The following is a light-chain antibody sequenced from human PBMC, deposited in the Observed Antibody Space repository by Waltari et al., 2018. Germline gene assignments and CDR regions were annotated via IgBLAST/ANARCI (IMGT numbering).Light chain of an antibody. Sequence: ILMSRSPESLALSLVERATITGNSSQSVLNSSNTKNYLAWYQQKPGQPPKLLIYWASTRESGVPDRFSGSGSGTDFTLTITSLQAEDVALFYCQQYYTTPPVFGQGTRLEIK. V-gene: IGKV4-1*01. CDR1: QSVLNSSNTKNY. CDR2: WAS. CDR3: QQYYTTPPV. J-gene: IGKJ5*01.